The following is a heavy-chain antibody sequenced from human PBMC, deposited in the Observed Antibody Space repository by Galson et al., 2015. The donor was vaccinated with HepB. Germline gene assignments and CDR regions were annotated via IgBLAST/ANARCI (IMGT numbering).Heavy chain of an antibody. J-gene: IGHJ2*01. CDR2: ISYDGSNT. D-gene: IGHD4-17*01. CDR1: GFTFITYG. CDR3: AKDSRPREVTTYGWHFGL. Sequence: SLRLSCADSGFTFITYGMHWVRQAPGKGLEWLAVISYDGSNTYYADSVKGRFTISRDNSKSTLYLQMNSLRAEDTAVYYCAKDSRPREVTTYGWHFGLWGRGTLVTVSS. V-gene: IGHV3-30*18.